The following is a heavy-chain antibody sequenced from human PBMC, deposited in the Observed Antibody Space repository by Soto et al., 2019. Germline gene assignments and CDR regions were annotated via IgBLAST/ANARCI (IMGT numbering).Heavy chain of an antibody. V-gene: IGHV5-51*01. CDR1: GYSFTSYW. CDR3: ARTPGPEVAASLEYYYFSGMDV. J-gene: IGHJ6*02. CDR2: IHPGDSDT. Sequence: GESLKISCEASGYSFTSYWICWVRQMPGKGLEWLGIIHPGDSDTKSSPSFQGQVTISVDKSITTAYLQWSSLKASHTAMYYCARTPGPEVAASLEYYYFSGMDVWGQGTTVTVSS. D-gene: IGHD2-15*01.